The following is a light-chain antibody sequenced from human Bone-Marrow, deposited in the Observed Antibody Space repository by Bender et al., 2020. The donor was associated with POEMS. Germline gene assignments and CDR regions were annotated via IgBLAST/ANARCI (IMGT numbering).Light chain of an antibody. CDR3: SSYTSSTTFVV. J-gene: IGLJ2*01. CDR1: SSDVATYNL. CDR2: EVT. V-gene: IGLV2-14*02. Sequence: QSALTQPASVSGSPGQSITISCTGTSSDVATYNLVSWYQQHPGKAPKLMIYEVTKRPSGVPDRFSGSKSGTTASLTISGLQAEDEADYYCSSYTSSTTFVVFGGGTKLTVL.